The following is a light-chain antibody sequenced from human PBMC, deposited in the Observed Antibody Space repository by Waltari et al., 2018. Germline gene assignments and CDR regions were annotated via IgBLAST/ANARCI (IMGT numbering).Light chain of an antibody. Sequence: LVLTQSPSASASLGASVKLTCTLSSGYSSNVLAWLQQQPGKGPRYLMKVNSDGSHRKGDDIPDRFSASNSGTEYYLTISSLQSEDEADYYCQTGGHGTWVFGGGTKLTVL. CDR2: VNSDGSH. V-gene: IGLV4-69*01. J-gene: IGLJ3*02. CDR1: SGYSSNV. CDR3: QTGGHGTWV.